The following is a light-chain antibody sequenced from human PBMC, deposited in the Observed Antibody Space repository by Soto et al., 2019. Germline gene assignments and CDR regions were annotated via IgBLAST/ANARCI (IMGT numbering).Light chain of an antibody. J-gene: IGKJ5*01. CDR3: HQYNTYPT. Sequence: DIQMTQSPSSLSASVGDRVIITCRASQGVDKYLAWFQQKPGKAPKSLIYGASRLQSGVPSRFSGSGSGTHFTLTITNLQPEDFATYYCHQYNTYPTFGQGKRLQI. CDR2: GAS. CDR1: QGVDKY. V-gene: IGKV1-16*01.